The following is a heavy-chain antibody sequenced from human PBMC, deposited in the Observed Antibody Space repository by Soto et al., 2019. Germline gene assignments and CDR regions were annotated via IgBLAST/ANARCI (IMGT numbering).Heavy chain of an antibody. CDR1: GFTFSSYG. CDR3: AKVPYYYDSSGYYYYY. J-gene: IGHJ4*02. D-gene: IGHD3-22*01. CDR2: ISYDGSNK. V-gene: IGHV3-30*18. Sequence: GGSLRLSCAASGFTFSSYGMHWVRQAPGKGLEWVAVISYDGSNKYYADSVKGRFTISRDNSKNTLYLQMNSLRAEDTAVYYCAKVPYYYDSSGYYYYYWGQGTLVTVSS.